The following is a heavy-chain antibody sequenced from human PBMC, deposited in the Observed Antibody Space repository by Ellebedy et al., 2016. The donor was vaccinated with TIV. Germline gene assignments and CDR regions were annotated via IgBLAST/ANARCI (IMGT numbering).Heavy chain of an antibody. CDR2: ISSSSSYI. CDR3: ARAPRYYHDSSGHGY. D-gene: IGHD3-22*01. J-gene: IGHJ4*02. CDR1: GFTFSSYS. Sequence: GGSLRLXCAASGFTFSSYSMNWVRQAPGKGLEWVSSISSSSSYIYYADSVKGRFTISRDNAKNSLYLQMNSLRAEDTAVYYCARAPRYYHDSSGHGYWGQGTLVTVSS. V-gene: IGHV3-21*01.